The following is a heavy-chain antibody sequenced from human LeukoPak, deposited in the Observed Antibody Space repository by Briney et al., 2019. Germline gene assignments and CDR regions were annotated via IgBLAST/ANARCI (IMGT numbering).Heavy chain of an antibody. J-gene: IGHJ4*02. D-gene: IGHD2-21*01. CDR3: ARDLQTPGQARACGY. CDR2: INPSGGST. V-gene: IGHV1-46*01. CDR1: GYTFTSYY. Sequence: ASVKVSCTASGYTFTSYYMHWVRQAPGQGLEWMGIINPSGGSTSYAQKFQGRVTMTRDTSTSTVYMELSSLRSEDTAVYYCARDLQTPGQARACGYWGQGTLVTVSS.